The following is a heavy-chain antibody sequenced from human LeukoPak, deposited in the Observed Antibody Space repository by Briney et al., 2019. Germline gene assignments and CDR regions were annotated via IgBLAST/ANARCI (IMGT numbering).Heavy chain of an antibody. V-gene: IGHV1-2*02. CDR3: ARGWTGEIPFQH. CDR1: GYTFTDYY. CDR2: ISPTSGGT. J-gene: IGHJ1*01. D-gene: IGHD1-26*01. Sequence: ASVKVSCKPSGYTFTDYYMHWVRQAPGQGLEWMGWISPTSGGTNYAQKFQGRVTMTRDTSISTAYMELSSLRSDDTAVYYCARGWTGEIPFQHWGQGTLVTVSS.